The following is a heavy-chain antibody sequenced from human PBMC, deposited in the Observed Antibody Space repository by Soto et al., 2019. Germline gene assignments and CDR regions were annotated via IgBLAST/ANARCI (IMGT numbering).Heavy chain of an antibody. J-gene: IGHJ5*02. Sequence: SETLSLTCTVSGGSISSYYWSWIRQPPGKGLEWIGHIFYSGSTNYSPSLKSRVTISVDTSKNQFSLKLSSVTAADTAVYYCAYYYSGSGRENWFDPWGQGTLVTVSS. CDR1: GGSISSYY. D-gene: IGHD3-10*01. CDR2: IFYSGST. CDR3: AYYYSGSGRENWFDP. V-gene: IGHV4-59*01.